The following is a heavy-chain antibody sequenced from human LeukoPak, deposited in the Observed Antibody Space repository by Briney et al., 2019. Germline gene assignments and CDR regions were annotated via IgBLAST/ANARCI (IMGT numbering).Heavy chain of an antibody. CDR2: ISGSGGST. CDR1: GFTFSSYA. Sequence: GSLRLSCAASGFTFSSYAMSWVRQAPGEGLEWVSAISGSGGSTYYADSVKGRFTISRDNSKNTLYLQMNSLRAEDTAVYYCAKDPYCSSTSCSMAPFDYWGQGTLVTVSS. CDR3: AKDPYCSSTSCSMAPFDY. D-gene: IGHD2-2*01. V-gene: IGHV3-23*01. J-gene: IGHJ4*02.